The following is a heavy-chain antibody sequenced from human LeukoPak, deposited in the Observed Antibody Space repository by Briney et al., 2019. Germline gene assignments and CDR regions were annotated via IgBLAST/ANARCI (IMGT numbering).Heavy chain of an antibody. CDR1: GSTFSSYW. CDR3: ARAPYYYDSSGYYGF. V-gene: IGHV3-74*01. D-gene: IGHD3-22*01. J-gene: IGHJ4*02. Sequence: GGSLRLSCAASGSTFSSYWMHWVRQAPGKGLVWVSRINSDGSSTSYADSVKGRFTISRDNAKNTLYLQMNSLRAEDTAVYYCARAPYYYDSSGYYGFWGQGTLVTVSS. CDR2: INSDGSST.